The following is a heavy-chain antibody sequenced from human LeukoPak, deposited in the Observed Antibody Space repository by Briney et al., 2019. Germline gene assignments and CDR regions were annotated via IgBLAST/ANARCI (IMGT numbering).Heavy chain of an antibody. CDR1: GYSFTSYW. D-gene: IGHD2-15*01. J-gene: IGHJ6*02. Sequence: GESLKISCKGSGYSFTSYWISWVRQMPGKGLEWMGRIDPSDSYTNYSPSFQGHVTISADKSISTAYLQWSSLKASDTAMYYRARSQTGLQAYSFMDVWGQGTTVTVSS. CDR3: ARSQTGLQAYSFMDV. V-gene: IGHV5-10-1*01. CDR2: IDPSDSYT.